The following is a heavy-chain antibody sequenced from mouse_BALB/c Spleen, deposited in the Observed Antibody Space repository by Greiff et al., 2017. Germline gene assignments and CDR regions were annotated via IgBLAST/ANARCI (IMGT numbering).Heavy chain of an antibody. Sequence: EVMLVESGGGLVQPGGSRKLSCAASGFTFSSFGMHWVRQAPEKGLEWVAYISSGSSTIYYADTVKGRFTISRDNPKNTLFLQMTSLRSEDTAMYYCAISDYSYWGQGTLVTVSA. CDR2: ISSGSSTI. CDR3: AISDYSY. CDR1: GFTFSSFG. V-gene: IGHV5-17*02. J-gene: IGHJ3*01. D-gene: IGHD2-13*01.